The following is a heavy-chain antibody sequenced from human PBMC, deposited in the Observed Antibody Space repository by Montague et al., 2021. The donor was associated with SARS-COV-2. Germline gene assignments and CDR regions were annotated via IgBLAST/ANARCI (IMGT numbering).Heavy chain of an antibody. D-gene: IGHD5-24*01. CDR1: GFTFSGYG. Sequence: SLRLSCAASGFTFSGYGMSWVRQAPGKGLEWVSGIDNDGDSTYYTNSVKGRFTISRDNYKNTLYLQMNSLTAEDTAVYYCAKIVCQGGSNGFDNWGQGTLVTVSS. CDR2: IDNDGDST. J-gene: IGHJ4*02. V-gene: IGHV3-23*01. CDR3: AKIVCQGGSNGFDN.